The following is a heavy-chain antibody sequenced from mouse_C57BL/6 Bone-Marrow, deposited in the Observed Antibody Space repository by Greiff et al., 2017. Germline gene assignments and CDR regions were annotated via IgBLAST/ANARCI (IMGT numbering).Heavy chain of an antibody. J-gene: IGHJ1*03. Sequence: VQLQQSGAELMKPGASVKLSCKATGYTFTGYWIEWVQQMPGHGLEWIGEILPGSGSPNYNAKIKGKATFTADTSSNTAYMQLSILTNEDSAIYYCARFPRYYGSSPYWYIDVWGTGTTVTVSS. CDR1: GYTFTGYW. CDR2: ILPGSGSP. D-gene: IGHD1-1*01. V-gene: IGHV1-9*01. CDR3: ARFPRYYGSSPYWYIDV.